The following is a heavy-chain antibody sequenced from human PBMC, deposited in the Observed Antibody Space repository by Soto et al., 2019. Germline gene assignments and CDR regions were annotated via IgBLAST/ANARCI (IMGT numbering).Heavy chain of an antibody. J-gene: IGHJ6*02. Sequence: SETLSLTCTLSGGSINDYYWSWIRQPPGKGLEWIGFIYYSGTTNTNPSLKSRVTLSVDTSKNQISLKLTSVTAADTAVYYCAARGCGEFRAGMDVWGQGTMVTVS. D-gene: IGHD3-10*01. V-gene: IGHV4-59*12. CDR3: AARGCGEFRAGMDV. CDR2: IYYSGTT. CDR1: GGSINDYY.